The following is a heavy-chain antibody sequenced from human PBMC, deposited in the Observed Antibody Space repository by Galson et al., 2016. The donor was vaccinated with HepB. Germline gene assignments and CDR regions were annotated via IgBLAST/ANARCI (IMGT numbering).Heavy chain of an antibody. J-gene: IGHJ4*02. V-gene: IGHV1-2*02. D-gene: IGHD3-10*01. CDR3: ARTRTLWLASGSGFDY. CDR2: INPNSGGT. CDR1: GDSFTDYY. Sequence: SVKVSCKASGDSFTDYYMHWVRQAPGQGLEWMGWINPNSGGTNYARKFQGRVTMTRDTSISTAYMELNGLGSDDTAVYYCARTRTLWLASGSGFDYWGQGTLVTVSS.